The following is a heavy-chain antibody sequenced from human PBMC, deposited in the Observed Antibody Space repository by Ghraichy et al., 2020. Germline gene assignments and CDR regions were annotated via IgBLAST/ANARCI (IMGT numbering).Heavy chain of an antibody. CDR2: IKQDGSEK. CDR3: ARDGGEGIVVVD. J-gene: IGHJ4*02. V-gene: IGHV3-7*01. CDR1: GFTFSSYW. Sequence: GESLNISCAASGFTFSSYWMSWVRQAPGKGLEWVANIKQDGSEKYYVDSVKGRFTISRDNAKNSLYLQMNSLRAEDTAVYYCARDGGEGIVVVDWGQGTLVTVSS. D-gene: IGHD3-22*01.